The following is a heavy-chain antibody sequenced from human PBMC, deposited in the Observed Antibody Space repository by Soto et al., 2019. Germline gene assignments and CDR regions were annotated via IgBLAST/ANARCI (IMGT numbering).Heavy chain of an antibody. D-gene: IGHD3-3*01. CDR3: ARGPSYYDFWSGYRNDAFDI. Sequence: QAGGSLRLSCAASGFTFSSYWMHWVRQAPGKGLVWVSRINSDGSSTSYADSVKGRFTISRDNAKNTLYLQMNSLRAEDTAVYYCARGPSYYDFWSGYRNDAFDIWGQGTMVTVSS. CDR2: INSDGSST. CDR1: GFTFSSYW. V-gene: IGHV3-74*01. J-gene: IGHJ3*02.